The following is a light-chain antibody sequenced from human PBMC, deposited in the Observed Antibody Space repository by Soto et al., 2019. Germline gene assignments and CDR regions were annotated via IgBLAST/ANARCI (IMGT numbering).Light chain of an antibody. CDR1: QSIGRS. V-gene: IGKV3D-15*01. J-gene: IGKJ4*01. Sequence: EIVMTQSPATLSVSPGERVTLSCRASQSIGRSLAWYQQRPGQAPRLLIYGASTRATGTPVRFSGIGSGTEFTLTLKSLQSEDFVVYYWHQYNDRPLNFGGGTKVEIK. CDR3: HQYNDRPLN. CDR2: GAS.